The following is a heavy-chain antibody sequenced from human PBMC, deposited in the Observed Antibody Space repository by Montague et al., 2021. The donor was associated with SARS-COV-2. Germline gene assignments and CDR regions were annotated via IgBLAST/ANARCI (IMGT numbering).Heavy chain of an antibody. Sequence: SLRLSCAASVFTFSRYSMNLVRQAPGKGLEWVSYISSSSSTIYYXXSLKVLFTISRDNAKNSLYLQMNSLRDEDTAVYYCARDHYCSSTSCYRARYYYYGMDVWGQGTTVTVSS. CDR1: VFTFSRYS. CDR2: ISSSSSTI. D-gene: IGHD2-2*01. CDR3: ARDHYCSSTSCYRARYYYYGMDV. J-gene: IGHJ6*02. V-gene: IGHV3-48*02.